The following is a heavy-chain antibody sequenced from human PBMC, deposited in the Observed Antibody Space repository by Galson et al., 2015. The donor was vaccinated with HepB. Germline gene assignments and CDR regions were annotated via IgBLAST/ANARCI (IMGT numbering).Heavy chain of an antibody. CDR3: AKDDGYGWLFDY. V-gene: IGHV3-30*18. CDR1: GFTFSSYG. J-gene: IGHJ4*02. CDR2: ISYDGSNK. D-gene: IGHD5-18*01. Sequence: SLRLSCAASGFTFSSYGMHWVRQAPGKGLEWVAVISYDGSNKYYADSVKGRFTISRDNSKNTLYLQMNSLRAEDTAVYYCAKDDGYGWLFDYWGQGTLVTVSS.